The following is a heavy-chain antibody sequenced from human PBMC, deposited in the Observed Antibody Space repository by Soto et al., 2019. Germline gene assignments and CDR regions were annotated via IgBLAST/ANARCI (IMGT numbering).Heavy chain of an antibody. D-gene: IGHD5-12*01. CDR1: GGTFSSYA. CDR3: ARDLGRRGYSGYDEYYFDY. Sequence: ASVKVSCKASGGTFSSYAISWVRQAPGQGLEWMGGIIPIFGTANYAQKFQGRVTITADESTSTAYMELSSLRSEDTAVYYCARDLGRRGYSGYDEYYFDYWGQGTLVTVSS. J-gene: IGHJ4*02. V-gene: IGHV1-69*13. CDR2: IIPIFGTA.